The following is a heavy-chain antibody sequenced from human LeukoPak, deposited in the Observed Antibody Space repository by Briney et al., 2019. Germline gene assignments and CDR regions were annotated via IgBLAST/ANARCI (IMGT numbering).Heavy chain of an antibody. V-gene: IGHV3-7*01. J-gene: IGHJ2*01. CDR2: IKPDGGET. Sequence: GGSLRLSCAASGFTFSSDWMIWVRQAPGKGLEWVANIKPDGGETYYVDSVKGRFTVSRGNAWNSLYLQMNSLRAEDTAVYYCVRYYTRQSWYFDLWGRGTLVTVSS. CDR1: GFTFSSDW. D-gene: IGHD3-10*01. CDR3: VRYYTRQSWYFDL.